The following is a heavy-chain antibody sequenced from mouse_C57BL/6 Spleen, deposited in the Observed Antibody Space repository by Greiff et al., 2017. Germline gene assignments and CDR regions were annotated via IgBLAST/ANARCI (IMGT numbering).Heavy chain of an antibody. CDR1: GYTFTSYW. D-gene: IGHD2-14*01. CDR3: AIGRVRGGPYAMDY. CDR2: IHPSDSDT. Sequence: QVQMQQPGAELVKPGASVKVSCKASGYTFTSYWMHWVKQRPGQGLEWIGRIHPSDSDTNYNQKFKGKATLTVDKSSSTAYMQLSRLTSEDSAVYYGAIGRVRGGPYAMDYWGQGTSVTVSS. J-gene: IGHJ4*01. V-gene: IGHV1-74*01.